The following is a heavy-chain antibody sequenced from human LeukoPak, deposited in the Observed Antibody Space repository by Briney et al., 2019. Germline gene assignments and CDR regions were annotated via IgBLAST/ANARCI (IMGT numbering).Heavy chain of an antibody. V-gene: IGHV4-59*08. D-gene: IGHD6-19*01. CDR2: IYHNGGT. J-gene: IGHJ4*02. CDR1: GGPISSHY. Sequence: PSETLSLTCTVSGGPISSHYWSWIRQPPGKGLEWIGYIYHNGGTNYNPSLQSRLTISVDTSKHQFSLKLSSVTAADTAVYYCAIHLRAVAGGRYFDYWGQGTQVTVSS. CDR3: AIHLRAVAGGRYFDY.